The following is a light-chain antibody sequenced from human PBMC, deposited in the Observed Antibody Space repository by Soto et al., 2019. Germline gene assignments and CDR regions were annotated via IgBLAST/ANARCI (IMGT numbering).Light chain of an antibody. J-gene: IGKJ1*01. CDR1: QSVSSSS. CDR2: GAS. V-gene: IGKV3-20*01. Sequence: EIVLTQSPGTLSLSPGERATLSCRASQSVSSSSLAWYQQKRGQAPRLLIHGASSRATGIPDRFSGSGSGKDFTLTISRLEAEDFAVYYCQQYGGSPRTFGQGTKVEVK. CDR3: QQYGGSPRT.